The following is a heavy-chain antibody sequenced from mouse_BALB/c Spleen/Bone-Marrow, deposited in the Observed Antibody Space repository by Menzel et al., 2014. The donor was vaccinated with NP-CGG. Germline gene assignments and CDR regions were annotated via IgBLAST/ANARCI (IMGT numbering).Heavy chain of an antibody. V-gene: IGHV5-9-1*01. J-gene: IGHJ1*01. Sequence: EVKLMESGGGLVKPGGSLELSCAASGFTFSSYVMSWVRQTPEKRLEWVATISSGGTYTYYPGSVKGRFTISRDNAKNTLYLQMSSLRSEDTAMYYCARRGENSLLRPRYFDVWGAGTTVTVSS. D-gene: IGHD1-2*01. CDR1: GFTFSSYV. CDR2: ISSGGTYT. CDR3: ARRGENSLLRPRYFDV.